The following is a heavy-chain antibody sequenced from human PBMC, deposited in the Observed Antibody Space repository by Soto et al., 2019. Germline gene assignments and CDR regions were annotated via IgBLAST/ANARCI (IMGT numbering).Heavy chain of an antibody. J-gene: IGHJ4*02. CDR3: AKDLGSWYPYFDY. CDR1: GFTFGDYY. V-gene: IGHV3-23*01. D-gene: IGHD6-13*01. Sequence: GGSLRLSCAASGFTFGDYYMSWIRQAPGKGLEWVSAISGSGGSTYYADSVKGRFTISRDNSKNTLYLQMNSLRAEDTAVYYCAKDLGSWYPYFDYWGQGTLVTVSS. CDR2: ISGSGGST.